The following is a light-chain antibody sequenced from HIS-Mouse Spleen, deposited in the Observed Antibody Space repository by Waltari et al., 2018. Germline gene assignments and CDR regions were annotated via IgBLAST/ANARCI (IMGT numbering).Light chain of an antibody. CDR1: ALPKKY. CDR2: EDS. Sequence: SYELPQPPSVSVSPGQPARITCSGDALPKKYAYWYQQKSGQAPLLVIYEDSQRPPGIPERFSGSSSGTMATLTISGAQVEDEADYYCYSTDSSGNHRVFGGGTKLTVL. V-gene: IGLV3-10*01. J-gene: IGLJ2*01. CDR3: YSTDSSGNHRV.